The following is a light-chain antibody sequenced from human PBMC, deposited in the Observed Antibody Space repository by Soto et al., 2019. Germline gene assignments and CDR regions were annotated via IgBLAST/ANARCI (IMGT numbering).Light chain of an antibody. CDR1: QNINNY. V-gene: IGKV1-33*01. CDR3: QQYQNWPLIT. Sequence: DIQMTQSPSSLSASVGDRVTITCQASQNINNYLNWYQQKPGRAPKLLIYDASNLEAGVPSRFRGSGSGTEFTLTISSLQSEDFADYYCQQYQNWPLITFGQGTRLEIK. J-gene: IGKJ5*01. CDR2: DAS.